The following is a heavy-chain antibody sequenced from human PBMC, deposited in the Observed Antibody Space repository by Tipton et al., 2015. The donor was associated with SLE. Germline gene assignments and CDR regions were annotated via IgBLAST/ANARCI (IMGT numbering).Heavy chain of an antibody. CDR3: ARDQGDYHGPDY. Sequence: SLRLSCAASGFTFSSYGMHWVRQAPGKGLEWVSSISSSSSYIYYADSVKGRFTISRDNAKNSLYLQMNSLRAEDTAVYYCARDQGDYHGPDYWGQGTLVTVSS. CDR2: ISSSSSYI. V-gene: IGHV3-21*01. J-gene: IGHJ4*02. CDR1: GFTFSSYG. D-gene: IGHD4-11*01.